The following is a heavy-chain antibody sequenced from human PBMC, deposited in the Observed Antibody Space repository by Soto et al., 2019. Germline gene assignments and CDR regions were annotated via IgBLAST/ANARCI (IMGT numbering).Heavy chain of an antibody. Sequence: SVKVSFKASGGAFRTYAFRWVRQAPGQGLEWMGGLIPMVGAPIYAPKLQGRVTITADEYTTTAYMKLSRLRFEDTAVYYCAREGGAVSTSWLDFDSWGQGTLVTVSS. J-gene: IGHJ4*02. V-gene: IGHV1-69*13. CDR3: AREGGAVSTSWLDFDS. CDR2: LIPMVGAP. D-gene: IGHD6-13*01. CDR1: GGAFRTYA.